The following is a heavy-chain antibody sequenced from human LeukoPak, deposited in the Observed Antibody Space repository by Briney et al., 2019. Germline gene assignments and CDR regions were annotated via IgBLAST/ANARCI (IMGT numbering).Heavy chain of an antibody. Sequence: PSETLSLTCAVYGGSFSGYYWSWIRQPPGKGLEWIGEINHSGSTNYNPSLKSRVTISVDTSKNQFSLKLSSVTAADTAVYYCARARRYCSGGSCHKASFDYWGQGTLVTVSS. J-gene: IGHJ4*02. CDR2: INHSGST. D-gene: IGHD2-15*01. CDR3: ARARRYCSGGSCHKASFDY. V-gene: IGHV4-34*01. CDR1: GGSFSGYY.